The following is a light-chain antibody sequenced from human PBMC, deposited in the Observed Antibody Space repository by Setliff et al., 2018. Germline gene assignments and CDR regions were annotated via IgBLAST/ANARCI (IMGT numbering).Light chain of an antibody. CDR3: AAWDDSLNGLYV. V-gene: IGLV1-44*01. Sequence: LTQPPSASGTPGQRVTISCSGSSSNIGSNTVNWYQQLPGTAPKLLIYRNNQRPSGVPDRFSGSKSGTSASLAISGLQSEDEADYYCAAWDDSLNGLYVFGTGTKVTVL. J-gene: IGLJ1*01. CDR2: RNN. CDR1: SSNIGSNT.